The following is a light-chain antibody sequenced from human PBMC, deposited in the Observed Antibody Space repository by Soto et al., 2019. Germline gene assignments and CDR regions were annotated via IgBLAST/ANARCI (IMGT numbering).Light chain of an antibody. J-gene: IGKJ2*01. CDR1: QDISNY. CDR2: DAS. V-gene: IGKV1-33*01. CDR3: QQYDNLPPYT. Sequence: DIQMTQSPSSLSASVGDRVTITCQASQDISNYLNWYQQKQGKAPKLLIYDASNLETGVQSRFSGSGSGTDFTFTITILQPEDIATSYCQQYDNLPPYTFGQGTKLEIQ.